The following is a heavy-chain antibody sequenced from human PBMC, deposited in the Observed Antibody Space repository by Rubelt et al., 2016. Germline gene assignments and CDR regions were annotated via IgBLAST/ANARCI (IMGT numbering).Heavy chain of an antibody. CDR3: ARGRMGFHYYYYGMDV. V-gene: IGHV4-34*01. J-gene: IGHJ6*02. D-gene: IGHD1-26*01. CDR2: INHSGST. Sequence: QVQLQQWGAGLLKPSETLSLTCAVYGGSFSGYYWSWIRQPPGKGPEWIGEINHSGSTNYNPSLKSRVTISVDTSKNQFSLKLSSVTAADTAVYYCARGRMGFHYYYYGMDVWGQGTTVTVSS. CDR1: GGSFSGYY.